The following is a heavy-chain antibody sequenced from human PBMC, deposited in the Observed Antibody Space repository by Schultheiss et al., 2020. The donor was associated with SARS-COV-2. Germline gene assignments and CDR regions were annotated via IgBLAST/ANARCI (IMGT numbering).Heavy chain of an antibody. CDR2: ISSSSSTI. V-gene: IGHV3-48*04. CDR1: GFTFSSYS. D-gene: IGHD2-2*01. CDR3: ARDGCSTSCFDAFDI. Sequence: GGSLRLSCAASGFTFSSYSMNWVRQAPGKGLEWVSYISSSSSTIYYADSVKGRFTISRDNAKSSLYLQMNSLRAEDTAVYYCARDGCSTSCFDAFDIWGQGTMVTVSS. J-gene: IGHJ3*02.